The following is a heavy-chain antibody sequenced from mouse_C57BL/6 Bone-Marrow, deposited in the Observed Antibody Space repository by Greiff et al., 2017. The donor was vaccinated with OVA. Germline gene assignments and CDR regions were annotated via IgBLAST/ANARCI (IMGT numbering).Heavy chain of an antibody. J-gene: IGHJ2*01. CDR1: GYTFTSYW. CDR2: IDPSDSYT. CDR3: ARGEENMASNCLVDY. D-gene: IGHD2-5*01. Sequence: QVQLQQPGAELVKPGASVKLSCKASGYTFTSYWMQWVKQRPGQGLEWIGEIDPSDSYTNYNQKFKGKATLTVDTSSSTAYMQLSSLTSEDSAVYYCARGEENMASNCLVDYWGQGTTLTVSS. V-gene: IGHV1-50*01.